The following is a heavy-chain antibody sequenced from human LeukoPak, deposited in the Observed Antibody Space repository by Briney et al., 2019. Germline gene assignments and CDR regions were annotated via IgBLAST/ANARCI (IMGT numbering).Heavy chain of an antibody. D-gene: IGHD5-18*01. CDR3: ARETPGLWVDY. J-gene: IGHJ4*02. CDR1: ESTFSTYA. V-gene: IGHV3-23*01. Sequence: GGSLRLSCAASESTFSTYAMRRVRQAPGKGLEWVSVIWESGDNTYYADSVKGRFTISRDNSKNTLYLQMGSLRAEDMAVYYCARETPGLWVDYWGQGTLVTVSS. CDR2: IWESGDNT.